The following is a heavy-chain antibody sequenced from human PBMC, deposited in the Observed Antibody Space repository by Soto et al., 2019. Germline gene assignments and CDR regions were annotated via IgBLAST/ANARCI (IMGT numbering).Heavy chain of an antibody. Sequence: ASVKVSCKASGYTFTSYAMNWVRQPPGQGLEWMGWINTNTGNPTYAQGFTGRFVFSLDTSVSTAYLQIRSLKAEDTAVYYCATTLRYFDLTSMDVWGQGTTVTVSS. J-gene: IGHJ6*02. V-gene: IGHV7-4-1*01. D-gene: IGHD3-9*01. CDR1: GYTFTSYA. CDR3: ATTLRYFDLTSMDV. CDR2: INTNTGNP.